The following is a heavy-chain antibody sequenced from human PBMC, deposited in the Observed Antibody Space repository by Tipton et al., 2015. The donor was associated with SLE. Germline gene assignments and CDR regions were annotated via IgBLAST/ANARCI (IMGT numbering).Heavy chain of an antibody. J-gene: IGHJ4*02. CDR3: VRQAGTH. CDR1: GFTFNSYG. CDR2: IRYDGRKT. Sequence: GSLRLSCAASGFTFNSYGMHWVRQAPGKGLEWLTFIRYDGRKTYYADSVNGRFTISRDNSKNTLYLQMNSLRVEDTALYYCVRQAGTHWGQGTLVTVSS. V-gene: IGHV3-30*02.